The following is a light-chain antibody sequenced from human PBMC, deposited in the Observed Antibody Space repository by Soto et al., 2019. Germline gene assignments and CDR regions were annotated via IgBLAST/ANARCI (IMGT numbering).Light chain of an antibody. V-gene: IGKV1-27*01. Sequence: DIQMTQSPSSLSASVGDRVTITCRASQGISNYLAWYQQKPGKVPKLLIYAASTLQSGVPSRFSCSGSGTDFTLTISSLQPEDVATYYCQKYNSAPPISFTFGPGTKVDIK. CDR3: QKYNSAPPISFT. J-gene: IGKJ3*01. CDR1: QGISNY. CDR2: AAS.